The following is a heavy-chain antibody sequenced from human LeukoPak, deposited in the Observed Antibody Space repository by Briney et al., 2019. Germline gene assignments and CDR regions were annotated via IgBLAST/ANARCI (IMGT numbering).Heavy chain of an antibody. V-gene: IGHV4-4*07. CDR2: IYTTGIT. CDR1: GGSISSYY. Sequence: SETLSLTFTVSGGSISSYYWSWIRQPAGKGLEWIGRIYTTGITNYNPSLKSRLTISVDKSKNQFSLKLSSVTAADTAVYYCARDRTSGVDYWGQGTLVTVSS. J-gene: IGHJ4*02. D-gene: IGHD2-8*01. CDR3: ARDRTSGVDY.